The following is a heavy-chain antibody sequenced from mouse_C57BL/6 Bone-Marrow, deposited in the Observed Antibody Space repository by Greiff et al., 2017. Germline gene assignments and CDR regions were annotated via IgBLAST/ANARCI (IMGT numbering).Heavy chain of an antibody. CDR3: TRGGLLLAWFAY. CDR2: IYPGNSDT. CDR1: GYTFTSYW. D-gene: IGHD2-3*01. J-gene: IGHJ3*01. Sequence: EVKVEESGTVLARPGASVKMSCKTSGYTFTSYWMHWVKQRPGQGLEWIGAIYPGNSDTSYNQKFKGKAKLTAVTSASTAYMELSSLTNEDSAVYYCTRGGLLLAWFAYWGQGTLVTVSA. V-gene: IGHV1-5*01.